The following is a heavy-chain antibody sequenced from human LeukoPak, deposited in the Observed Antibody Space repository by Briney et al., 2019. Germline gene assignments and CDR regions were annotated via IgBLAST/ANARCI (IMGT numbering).Heavy chain of an antibody. CDR2: ISGSGDKT. CDR3: AKDLTTVVSRGDY. V-gene: IGHV3-23*01. J-gene: IGHJ4*02. D-gene: IGHD4-23*01. Sequence: PGGSLRLSCAASGLTFSSYAMSWVRQAPGKGLEWVSTISGSGDKTYYADSVKGRFTISRDNSKNTLYLQMNSLRAEDTAVYYCAKDLTTVVSRGDYWGQGTLVTVSS. CDR1: GLTFSSYA.